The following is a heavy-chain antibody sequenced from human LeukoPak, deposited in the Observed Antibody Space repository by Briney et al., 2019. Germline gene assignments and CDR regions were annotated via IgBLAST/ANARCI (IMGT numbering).Heavy chain of an antibody. CDR1: GFTFSTYE. J-gene: IGHJ6*04. Sequence: PRGSLRLSCAAPGFTFSTYEMNWVRQAPGRGLESVSYISLSGSTIYYADSVRGLFTISRDNAKNSLYLQMNRLGAEDKGVDYCAREGGQGLWFGGDVWGKGTTVTVSS. D-gene: IGHD3-10*01. V-gene: IGHV3-48*03. CDR3: AREGGQGLWFGGDV. CDR2: ISLSGSTI.